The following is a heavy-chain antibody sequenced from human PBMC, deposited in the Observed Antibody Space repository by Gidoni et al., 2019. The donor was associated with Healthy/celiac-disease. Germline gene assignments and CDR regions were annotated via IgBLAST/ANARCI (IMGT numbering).Heavy chain of an antibody. Sequence: QVQLVQSGAAVKKPGASVKVSCTASGYTFTGYYMHWVRQAPGQGLDWMGWINPNSGGTNYAQKFQGRVTMTRDTSISTAYMELSRLRSDDTAVYYCARDGRRYYYDSSGYYFPTTHWGQGTLVTVSS. CDR3: ARDGRRYYYDSSGYYFPTTH. D-gene: IGHD3-22*01. CDR2: INPNSGGT. V-gene: IGHV1-2*02. CDR1: GYTFTGYY. J-gene: IGHJ4*02.